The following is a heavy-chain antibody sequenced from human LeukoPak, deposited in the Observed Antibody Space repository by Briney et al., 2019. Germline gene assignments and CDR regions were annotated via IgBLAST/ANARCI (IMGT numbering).Heavy chain of an antibody. Sequence: SETLSLTCTVSGGSISSGGYYWSWIRQHPGKGLEWIGYIYYSGSTYYNPSLKSRVTISVDTSKNQFSLKLSSVTAADTAVYYYARLNNIVVVPAAMAWFDPWGQGTLVTVSS. CDR1: GGSISSGGYY. CDR3: ARLNNIVVVPAAMAWFDP. J-gene: IGHJ5*02. D-gene: IGHD2-2*01. V-gene: IGHV4-31*03. CDR2: IYYSGST.